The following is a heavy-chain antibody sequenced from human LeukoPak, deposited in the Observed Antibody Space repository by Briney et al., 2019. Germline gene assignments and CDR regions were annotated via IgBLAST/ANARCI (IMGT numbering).Heavy chain of an antibody. D-gene: IGHD6-13*01. J-gene: IGHJ4*02. CDR2: ISGSGGST. CDR1: GFTFSSYA. V-gene: IGHV3-23*01. Sequence: GGSLRLSCAASGFTFSSYAMSWVRQAPGKGLEWVSAISGSGGSTYYADSVKGRFTISRDKSKNTLYLQMNSLRAEDTAVYYCAKAKPGIAAAGTSPIFDYWGQGTLVTVSS. CDR3: AKAKPGIAAAGTSPIFDY.